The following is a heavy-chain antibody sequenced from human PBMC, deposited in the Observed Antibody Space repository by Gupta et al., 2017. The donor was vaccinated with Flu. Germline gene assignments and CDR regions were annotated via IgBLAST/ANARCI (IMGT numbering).Heavy chain of an antibody. CDR2: ISEDGIEE. Sequence: VRQDPGRGLEGVVNISEDGIEEYYVDSVKGRFSILRDNAENSLNLQMNSLRAEGTAVYYCARYDSGSHAGYDYLCQGALVTVSS. D-gene: IGHD3-10*01. CDR3: ARYDSGSHAGYDY. V-gene: IGHV3-7*01. J-gene: IGHJ4*02.